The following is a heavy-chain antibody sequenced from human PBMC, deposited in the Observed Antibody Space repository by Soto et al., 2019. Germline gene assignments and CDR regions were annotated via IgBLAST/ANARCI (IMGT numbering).Heavy chain of an antibody. CDR2: VYYSGST. V-gene: IGHV4-59*01. Sequence: QVQLQESGPGLVKPSETLSLTCTVSGGSIGTYYWGWIRQPPGKGLEWIGYVYYSGSTNYNPSLKSRVTISLDTSRNQFSLKLRSVTPADTAVYYCARVDTALITVSWYFDLWGRGTPVTVSS. CDR3: ARVDTALITVSWYFDL. J-gene: IGHJ2*01. D-gene: IGHD5-18*01. CDR1: GGSIGTYY.